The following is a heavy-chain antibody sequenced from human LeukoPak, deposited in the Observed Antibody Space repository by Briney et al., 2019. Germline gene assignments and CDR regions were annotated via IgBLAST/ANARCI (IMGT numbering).Heavy chain of an antibody. CDR3: ARGMVRYYYYYMDV. Sequence: SETLSLTCTVSGGSISSYYWSWIRQPAGKGLEWIGRIYTSGSTNYNPSLKSRVTMSVDTSKNQFSLKLSSVTAADTAVYYCARGMVRYYYYYMDVWGKGTTVTVSS. J-gene: IGHJ6*03. V-gene: IGHV4-4*07. CDR2: IYTSGST. CDR1: GGSISSYY. D-gene: IGHD3-10*01.